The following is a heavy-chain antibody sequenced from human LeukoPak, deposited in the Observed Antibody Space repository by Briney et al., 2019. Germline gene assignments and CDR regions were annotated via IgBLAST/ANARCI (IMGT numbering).Heavy chain of an antibody. D-gene: IGHD2-2*01. V-gene: IGHV3-21*01. CDR3: ASEEYDY. CDR1: GFTFSSYS. J-gene: IGHJ4*02. CDR2: ISSSSNYI. Sequence: GSLRLSCAASGFTFSSYSMNWVRQAPGKGLEWVSSISSSSNYIYYADSLKGRFTISRDNAKNSLFLQMNSLRAEDTAVYYCASEEYDYWGQGTLVTVSS.